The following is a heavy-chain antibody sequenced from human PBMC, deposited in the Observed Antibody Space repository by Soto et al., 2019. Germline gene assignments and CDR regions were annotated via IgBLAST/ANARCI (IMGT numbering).Heavy chain of an antibody. CDR3: ARVRDEDCSGGSCYYYFDY. D-gene: IGHD2-15*01. J-gene: IGHJ4*02. Sequence: QVTLKESGPVLVKPTETLTLTCTVSGFSLSNARMGVSWIRQPPGKALEWLAHIFSNDEKSYSTSLKSRLTISKDTSKSQVVLTMTNMDPVDTAIYYCARVRDEDCSGGSCYYYFDYWGQGTLVTVSS. V-gene: IGHV2-26*01. CDR1: GFSLSNARMG. CDR2: IFSNDEK.